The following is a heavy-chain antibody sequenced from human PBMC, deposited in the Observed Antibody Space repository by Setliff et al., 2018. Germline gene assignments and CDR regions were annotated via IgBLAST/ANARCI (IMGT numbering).Heavy chain of an antibody. J-gene: IGHJ4*02. V-gene: IGHV3-15*07. D-gene: IGHD6-6*01. Sequence: PGGSLRLSCAASGFTFSRAYMNWVRQAPGKGLEWVGRIKSKTDGGTTHYAGSVKGRFTIARDNSNSTLYLQMNSLRVEDTALYYCAKSSGRSSSTNLEYLGPGTLVTVSS. CDR1: GFTFSRAY. CDR2: IKSKTDGGTT. CDR3: AKSSGRSSSTNLEY.